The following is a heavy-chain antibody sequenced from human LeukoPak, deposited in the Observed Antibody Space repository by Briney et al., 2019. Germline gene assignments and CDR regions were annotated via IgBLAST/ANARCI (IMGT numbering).Heavy chain of an antibody. CDR2: LYYSGNT. V-gene: IGHV4-61*03. J-gene: IGHJ4*02. CDR3: ARGLSTGREDYFDY. CDR1: GASVSDGTYY. Sequence: SETLSLTCSVSGASVSDGTYYWSWIRQPPGKGLEWIGSLYYSGNTNYSPSLSGRVSTSIDTSKNHFSLNLTSVTAADTAVYYCARGLSTGREDYFDYWGQGTLVSVSS. D-gene: IGHD1-1*01.